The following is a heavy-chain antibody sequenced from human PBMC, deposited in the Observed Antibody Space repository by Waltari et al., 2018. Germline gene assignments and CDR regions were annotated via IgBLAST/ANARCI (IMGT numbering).Heavy chain of an antibody. V-gene: IGHV1-69*12. D-gene: IGHD1-1*01. Sequence: QVQLVQSGAEVKKPGSSVKVSCKASGGTFSSYAISWVRQAPGQGLEWMGGSIPIFGTANYAQKCQGRVTSTADESTSTAYMELSSLRSEDTAVYYWARGVEKEGPLDYWGQGTLVTVSS. J-gene: IGHJ4*02. CDR1: GGTFSSYA. CDR3: ARGVEKEGPLDY. CDR2: SIPIFGTA.